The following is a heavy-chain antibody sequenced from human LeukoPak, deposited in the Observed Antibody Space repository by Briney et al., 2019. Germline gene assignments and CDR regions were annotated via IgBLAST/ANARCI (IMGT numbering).Heavy chain of an antibody. V-gene: IGHV4-59*01. J-gene: IGHJ3*02. CDR2: IYYSGST. CDR3: ARGEMATIEDAFDI. D-gene: IGHD5-24*01. Sequence: PSETLSLTCTVSGGSINSYYWSWIRQPPGKGLEWIGYIYYSGSTNYNPSFKSRVTISVDTSKNQFSLKLSSVTAADTAVYYCARGEMATIEDAFDIWGQGTMVTVSS. CDR1: GGSINSYY.